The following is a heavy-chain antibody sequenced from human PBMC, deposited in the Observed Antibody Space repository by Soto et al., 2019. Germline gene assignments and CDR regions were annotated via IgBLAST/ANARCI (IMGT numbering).Heavy chain of an antibody. CDR2: MFYTGTN. CDR1: GGSISGYY. Sequence: SETLSLTCSVSGGSISGYYWSWIRQAPGKGLEWIGFMFYTGTNNYNPSLKSRVTMSVDTSTSQFSLKLSSVTAADTAVYYCASAFGGWPPDSWGPGTLVTVS. D-gene: IGHD6-19*01. J-gene: IGHJ4*02. V-gene: IGHV4-59*08. CDR3: ASAFGGWPPDS.